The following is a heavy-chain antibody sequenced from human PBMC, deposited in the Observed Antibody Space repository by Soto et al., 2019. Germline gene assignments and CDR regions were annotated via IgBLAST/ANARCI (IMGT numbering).Heavy chain of an antibody. Sequence: SETLSLTCTVSGGSISSGGYYWSWIRQHPGKGLEWIGYIYYSGSTYYNPSLKSRVTISVDTSKNQFSLKLSSVTAADTAVYYCAASEYYYDSSGHSVFDYWGQGTLVTVSS. V-gene: IGHV4-31*03. CDR2: IYYSGST. CDR1: GGSISSGGYY. D-gene: IGHD3-22*01. CDR3: AASEYYYDSSGHSVFDY. J-gene: IGHJ4*02.